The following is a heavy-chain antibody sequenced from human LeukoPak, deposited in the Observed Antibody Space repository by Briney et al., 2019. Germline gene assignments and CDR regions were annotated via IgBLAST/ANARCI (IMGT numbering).Heavy chain of an antibody. V-gene: IGHV5-51*01. CDR1: GYSFTSYW. J-gene: IGHJ4*02. Sequence: GESLKISCKGSGYSFTSYWIGWVRQMPGKVLECMGIIYPGDSDTRYSPSFQGQVTISADKSISTAYLQWSSMKASDTAMYYCARPYYDILTGYYLDYWGQGTLVTVSS. D-gene: IGHD3-9*01. CDR2: IYPGDSDT. CDR3: ARPYYDILTGYYLDY.